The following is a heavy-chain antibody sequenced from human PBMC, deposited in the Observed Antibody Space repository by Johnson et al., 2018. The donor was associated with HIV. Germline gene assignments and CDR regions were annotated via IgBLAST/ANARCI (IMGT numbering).Heavy chain of an antibody. D-gene: IGHD6-19*01. CDR3: ARYEAVAPGSAFDI. CDR1: GFTFNNYG. J-gene: IGHJ3*02. CDR2: IWHDGSNK. Sequence: QVQLVESGGGVVQPGRSLRLSCAASGFTFNNYGMHWVRQAPGKGLEWVAVIWHDGSNKLYLDSVQGRFTISRDNAKNSLYLQMNSLRAEDTAVYYCARYEAVAPGSAFDIWGQGTMVTVSS. V-gene: IGHV3-33*01.